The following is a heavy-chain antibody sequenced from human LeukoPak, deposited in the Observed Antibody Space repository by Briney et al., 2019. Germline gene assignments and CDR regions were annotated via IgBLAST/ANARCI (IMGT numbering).Heavy chain of an antibody. V-gene: IGHV3-23*01. CDR2: ISGSGGNT. CDR3: AKMKGHPLPKYYMDV. Sequence: GWAITLSFAASVLSFSGFVWSGVRRTTGKGVEWVSRISGSGGNTLYADSVKGRFTISRDNSKNTLYLEMNSLRAEDTAIYYCAKMKGHPLPKYYMDVWGQGTTVTVSS. CDR1: VLSFSGFV. J-gene: IGHJ6*01. D-gene: IGHD1-26*01.